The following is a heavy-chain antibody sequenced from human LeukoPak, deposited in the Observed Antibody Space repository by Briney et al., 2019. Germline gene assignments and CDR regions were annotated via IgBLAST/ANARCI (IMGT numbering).Heavy chain of an antibody. J-gene: IGHJ6*03. CDR1: GGSFSGYY. V-gene: IGHV4-34*01. CDR2: INHSGST. Sequence: SETLSLTCAVYGGSFSGYYWSWIRQPPGKGLEWIGEINHSGSTNYNPSLRSRVTISVDTSKNQFSLKLSSVTAADTAVYYCARDVRSSSWYGYYYYYYMDVWGKETTVTVSS. D-gene: IGHD6-13*01. CDR3: ARDVRSSSWYGYYYYYYMDV.